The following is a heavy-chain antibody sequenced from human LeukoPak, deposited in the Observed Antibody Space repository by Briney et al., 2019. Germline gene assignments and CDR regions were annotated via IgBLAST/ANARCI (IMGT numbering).Heavy chain of an antibody. CDR3: ARGGSPFFGVVATSFDY. V-gene: IGHV3-21*01. CDR2: ITSSSSYT. Sequence: GGSLRLSCAASGFTFTTYNMNWVRQAPGKRLEWVSSITSSSSYTFYADSVKGRFTISRDNAKNSLYLQTNSLRAEDTAVYYCARGGSPFFGVVATSFDYWGQGTLATVSS. D-gene: IGHD3-3*01. CDR1: GFTFTTYN. J-gene: IGHJ4*02.